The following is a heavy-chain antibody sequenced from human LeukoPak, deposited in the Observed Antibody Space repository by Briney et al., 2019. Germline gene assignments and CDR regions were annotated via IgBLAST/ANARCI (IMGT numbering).Heavy chain of an antibody. Sequence: GGSLRLPCAASEFTFYNYWMSWVRQAPGKGLEWVANTNQDGGKEYYVDSVKGRFTISRDNAKNSLYLQMNSLRAEDTAVYYCARDRRGVGYRPQYYYYYYMDVWGKGTTVTVSS. D-gene: IGHD5-24*01. CDR2: TNQDGGKE. V-gene: IGHV3-7*01. CDR3: ARDRRGVGYRPQYYYYYYMDV. CDR1: EFTFYNYW. J-gene: IGHJ6*03.